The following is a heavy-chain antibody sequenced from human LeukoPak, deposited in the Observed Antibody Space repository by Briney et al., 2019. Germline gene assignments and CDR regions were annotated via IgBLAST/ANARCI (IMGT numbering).Heavy chain of an antibody. Sequence: SETLSLTCTVSGGSISSSSYYWGWIRQPPGKGLEWIGSIYYSGSTYYNPSLKSRVTISVDTSKNQFSLKLSSVTAADTAVYYCATWDGVVVVAATSGAFDIWGQGTMVTVSS. J-gene: IGHJ3*02. CDR1: GGSISSSSYY. CDR2: IYYSGST. CDR3: ATWDGVVVVAATSGAFDI. V-gene: IGHV4-39*07. D-gene: IGHD2-15*01.